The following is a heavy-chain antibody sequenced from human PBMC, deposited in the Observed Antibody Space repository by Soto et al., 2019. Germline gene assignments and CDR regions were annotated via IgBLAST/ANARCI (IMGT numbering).Heavy chain of an antibody. J-gene: IGHJ6*04. V-gene: IGHV3-74*01. D-gene: IGHD3-10*01. Sequence: GWSLRLSCAASGFTFSSYWMHWVRQAPGKGLVWVSRINSDGSSTSYADSVKGRFTISRDNAKNTLYLQMNSLRAEDTAVYYCARLWFGELYLGMDVWGKGTTVTVSS. CDR2: INSDGSST. CDR3: ARLWFGELYLGMDV. CDR1: GFTFSSYW.